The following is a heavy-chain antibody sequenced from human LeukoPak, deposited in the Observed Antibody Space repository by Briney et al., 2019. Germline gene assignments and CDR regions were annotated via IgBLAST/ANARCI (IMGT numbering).Heavy chain of an antibody. Sequence: PSETLSLTCTVSGGSIVGYYWSWIRQPPGRELEWIGYIYYSGSTHYNPSLKSRVTISVDTSRNQFSLNLTSMTAADTAVYYCVRHFAPFRLGSHFDYWGQGSLVTVSS. V-gene: IGHV4-59*08. CDR3: VRHFAPFRLGSHFDY. D-gene: IGHD1-26*01. J-gene: IGHJ4*02. CDR2: IYYSGST. CDR1: GGSIVGYY.